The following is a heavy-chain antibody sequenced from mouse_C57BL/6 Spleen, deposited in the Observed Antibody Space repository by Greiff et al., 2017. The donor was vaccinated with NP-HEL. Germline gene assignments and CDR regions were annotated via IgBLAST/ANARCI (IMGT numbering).Heavy chain of an antibody. Sequence: EAKLVESEGGLVQPGSSMKLSCTASGFTFSDYYMAWVRQVPEKGLEWVANINYDGSSTYYLDSLKSRFIISRDNAKNILYLQMSSLKSEDTATYYCARERLSNDFDVWGTGTTVTVSS. CDR2: INYDGSST. D-gene: IGHD2-5*01. CDR1: GFTFSDYY. CDR3: ARERLSNDFDV. V-gene: IGHV5-16*01. J-gene: IGHJ1*03.